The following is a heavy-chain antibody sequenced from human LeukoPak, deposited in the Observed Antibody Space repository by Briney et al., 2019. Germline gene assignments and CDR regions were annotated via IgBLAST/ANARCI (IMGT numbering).Heavy chain of an antibody. V-gene: IGHV4-34*01. D-gene: IGHD2-15*01. Sequence: SETLSLTCAVYGGSFSGYYWSWIRQPPGKGLEWIGEINHSGSTYYNPSLKSRVTISVDTSKNQFSLKLSSVTAADTAVYYCARRYCSGGSCYPDYWGQGTLVTVSS. CDR3: ARRYCSGGSCYPDY. CDR2: INHSGST. J-gene: IGHJ4*02. CDR1: GGSFSGYY.